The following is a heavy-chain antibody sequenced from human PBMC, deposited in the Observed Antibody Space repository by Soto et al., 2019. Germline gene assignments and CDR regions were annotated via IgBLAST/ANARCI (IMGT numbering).Heavy chain of an antibody. CDR3: ARFYDFWSGPYSYYYGMHV. CDR1: GGSMSRGD. Sequence: SEALCVRWSGSGGSMSRGDWSGIRQPPGKGLEWIGYIYYSGSTNYNPSLKIRVTISVDTSKNQFYLKLSSVTAADTAVYYCARFYDFWSGPYSYYYGMHVRGHGLPVTVS. D-gene: IGHD3-3*01. J-gene: IGHJ6*02. CDR2: IYYSGST. V-gene: IGHV4-59*01.